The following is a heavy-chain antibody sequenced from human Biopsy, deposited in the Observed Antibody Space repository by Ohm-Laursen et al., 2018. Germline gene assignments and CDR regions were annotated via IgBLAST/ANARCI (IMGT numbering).Heavy chain of an antibody. J-gene: IGHJ3*02. V-gene: IGHV6-1*01. CDR3: ARDTIGHDSSGYYYGDGFDM. D-gene: IGHD3-22*01. CDR1: EDSVSSNSAA. Sequence: PTQPLTLTCAISEDSVSSNSAAWHWIRQSPSRGLEWLGRTYYRPKRHNDYAVSVKSRITINPDTSKNQFSLQLNSVTPEDTAVYYCARDTIGHDSSGYYYGDGFDMWGQGTMVTVSS. CDR2: TYYRPKRHN.